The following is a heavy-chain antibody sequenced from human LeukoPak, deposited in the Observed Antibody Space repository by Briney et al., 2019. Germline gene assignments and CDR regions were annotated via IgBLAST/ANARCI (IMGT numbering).Heavy chain of an antibody. Sequence: KPGGSLRLSCAASGFIFSTYSMNWVRQAPGKGLEWVSSISSSSSYKYYTDSVKGRFTISRDNAKNSLYLQMNSLRVEDTAVYYCAKHGCTTTTCYTNYWGQGTLVTVSS. V-gene: IGHV3-21*04. J-gene: IGHJ4*02. CDR2: ISSSSSYK. D-gene: IGHD2-2*02. CDR3: AKHGCTTTTCYTNY. CDR1: GFIFSTYS.